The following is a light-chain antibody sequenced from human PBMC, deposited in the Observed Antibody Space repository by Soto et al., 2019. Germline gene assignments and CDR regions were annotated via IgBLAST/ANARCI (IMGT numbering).Light chain of an antibody. Sequence: EIVLTQSPGTLSLSPGERATISCRASQSVSSSYLAWYHQKTGQAPRVVIYGVSRRATGIPDRFSGSGSGTEFTLTISSLQPDDVATYYCQQYNSYSWTFGQGTKVDI. J-gene: IGKJ1*01. CDR3: QQYNSYSWT. CDR1: QSVSSSY. V-gene: IGKV3-20*01. CDR2: GVS.